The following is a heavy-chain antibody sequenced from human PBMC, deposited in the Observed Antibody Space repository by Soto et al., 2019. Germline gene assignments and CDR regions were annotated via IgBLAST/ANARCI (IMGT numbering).Heavy chain of an antibody. V-gene: IGHV3-7*03. D-gene: IGHD2-2*01. CDR1: GFNFSSYW. J-gene: IGHJ3*02. CDR3: ARGPYCSSTSCYLPADAFDI. Sequence: PGGSLRLSCAASGFNFSSYWMSWVRQAPGKGLEWVANIKQDGSEKYYVDSVKGRFTISRDNAKNSLYLQMNSLRAEDTAVYYCARGPYCSSTSCYLPADAFDIWGQGTMVTVSS. CDR2: IKQDGSEK.